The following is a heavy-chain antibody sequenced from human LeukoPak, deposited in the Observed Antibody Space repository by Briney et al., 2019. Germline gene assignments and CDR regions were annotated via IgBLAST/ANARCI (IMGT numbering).Heavy chain of an antibody. J-gene: IGHJ4*02. Sequence: GGSLRLSCAASGFTFDDYGMSWVRQAPGKGLGWVSGINWNGGSTGYANSVKGRFTISRDNAKNSLYLQMNSLRAEDTALYYCARSYSYGSFDYWGQGTLVTVSS. CDR2: INWNGGST. V-gene: IGHV3-20*04. CDR1: GFTFDDYG. D-gene: IGHD5-18*01. CDR3: ARSYSYGSFDY.